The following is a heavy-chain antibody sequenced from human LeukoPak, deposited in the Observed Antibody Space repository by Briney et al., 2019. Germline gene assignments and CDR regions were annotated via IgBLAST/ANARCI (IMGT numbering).Heavy chain of an antibody. J-gene: IGHJ4*02. CDR2: IYYSGIT. CDR3: ARRLAVTGRYYFDY. Sequence: KSSETLSLTCTVSGGSISTYYWTWTRQPPGRGLEWIGYIYYSGITNYNPSLKSRVTMSVDTSRNQFSLRLNSVTAADTAVYYCARRLAVTGRYYFDYWGQGSLVTVSS. V-gene: IGHV4-59*01. D-gene: IGHD4-11*01. CDR1: GGSISTYY.